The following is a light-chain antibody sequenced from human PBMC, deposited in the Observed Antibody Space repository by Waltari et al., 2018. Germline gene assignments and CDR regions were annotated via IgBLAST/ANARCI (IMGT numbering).Light chain of an antibody. J-gene: IGKJ2*01. CDR2: WAS. CDR3: LQYFDVPQT. CDR1: PSVFFSSNNKNY. Sequence: VMTQSPDSLAVSLGERATLPCRSSPSVFFSSNNKNYVAWYQHKPGQPPKLLIYWASIREAGVPDRFTGSGSVTQFTLTISSLQAEDVAVYFCLQYFDVPQTFGQGTKLEI. V-gene: IGKV4-1*01.